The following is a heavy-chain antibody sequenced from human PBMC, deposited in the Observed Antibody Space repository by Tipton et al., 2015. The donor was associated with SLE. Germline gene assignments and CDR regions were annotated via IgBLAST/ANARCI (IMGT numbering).Heavy chain of an antibody. CDR3: ARQGDEHIVVVIAKSWFDP. D-gene: IGHD2-21*01. CDR1: GGSISSYY. CDR2: IYYSGST. J-gene: IGHJ5*02. Sequence: TLSLTCTVSGGSISSYYWSWIRQPPGKGLEWIGYIYYSGSTNYNPSLKSRVTISVDTSKNQFSLKLSSVTAADTAVYYCARQGDEHIVVVIAKSWFDPWGQGTLVTVSS. V-gene: IGHV4-59*08.